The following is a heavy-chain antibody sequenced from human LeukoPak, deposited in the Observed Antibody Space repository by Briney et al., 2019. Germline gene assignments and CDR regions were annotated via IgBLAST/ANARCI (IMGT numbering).Heavy chain of an antibody. Sequence: VSVKVSCKASGYTFTGYYMHWVRQAPGQGLEWMGWINPNSGGTNYAQKFQGRVTMTRDTSISTAYMELSRLRSDDTAVYYCARALGGATRLPFDYWGQGTLVTVSS. V-gene: IGHV1-2*02. J-gene: IGHJ4*02. D-gene: IGHD5-12*01. CDR3: ARALGGATRLPFDY. CDR2: INPNSGGT. CDR1: GYTFTGYY.